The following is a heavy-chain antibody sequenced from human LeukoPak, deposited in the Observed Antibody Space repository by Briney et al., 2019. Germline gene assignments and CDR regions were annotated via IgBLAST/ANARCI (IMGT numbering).Heavy chain of an antibody. J-gene: IGHJ4*02. V-gene: IGHV1-2*02. CDR2: INPNSGGT. Sequence: ASVKVSCKASGYTFTGYNMHWVRQAPGQGLEWMGGINPNSGGTNYAQKFEGRVTMTRDTPISTAYMELSRLRSDDTAVYYCARASGGIVVVPAAVGGDYWGQGTLVTVSS. CDR3: ARASGGIVVVPAAVGGDY. D-gene: IGHD2-2*01. CDR1: GYTFTGYN.